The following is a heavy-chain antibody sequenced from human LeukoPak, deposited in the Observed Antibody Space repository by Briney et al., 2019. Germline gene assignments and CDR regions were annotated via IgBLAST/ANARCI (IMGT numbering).Heavy chain of an antibody. Sequence: SETLSLTCTVSGGSISHYFWSCIRQPPGKALEWIGYIYYSGSTNYNPSLKSRVTISVDPSKNQFSLKLNSVTAADTAVYYCAKTVAGYWYFDLWGRGTLVTVSS. V-gene: IGHV4-59*08. D-gene: IGHD6-19*01. J-gene: IGHJ2*01. CDR1: GGSISHYF. CDR3: AKTVAGYWYFDL. CDR2: IYYSGST.